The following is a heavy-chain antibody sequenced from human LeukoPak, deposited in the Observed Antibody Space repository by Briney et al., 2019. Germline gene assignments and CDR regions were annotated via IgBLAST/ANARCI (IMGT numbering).Heavy chain of an antibody. CDR2: ISSSSSYI. D-gene: IGHD6-13*01. CDR3: VRGAYSSSWLNFDY. Sequence: PGGSLRLSCAASGFTFTSYTMNWVRRAPGKGLEWVSSISSSSSYIYYADSVKGRFTISRDNAKNSLYLQMNSLRAEDTAVYYCVRGAYSSSWLNFDYWGQGTLVTVSS. V-gene: IGHV3-21*01. CDR1: GFTFTSYT. J-gene: IGHJ4*02.